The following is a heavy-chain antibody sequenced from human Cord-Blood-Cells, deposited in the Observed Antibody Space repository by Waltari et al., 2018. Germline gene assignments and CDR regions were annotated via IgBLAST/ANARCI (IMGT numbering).Heavy chain of an antibody. CDR3: ARGTWKTGPVGATSFDY. J-gene: IGHJ4*02. D-gene: IGHD1-26*01. CDR1: GYSISSGYY. Sequence: QVQLQESGPGLVKPSETLSLTCAVSGYSISSGYYWGWIRQPPGNGLEWIGSLHHSGRTYSNPSLKSRVTISVDTSKTHFSLKLSSVTAAVTAVYYCARGTWKTGPVGATSFDYWGQGTLVTVSS. V-gene: IGHV4-38-2*01. CDR2: LHHSGRT.